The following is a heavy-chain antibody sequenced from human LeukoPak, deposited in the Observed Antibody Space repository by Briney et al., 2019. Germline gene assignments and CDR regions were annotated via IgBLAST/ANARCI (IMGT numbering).Heavy chain of an antibody. CDR2: IYHSGST. J-gene: IGHJ4*02. Sequence: SQTLSLTCAVSGGSISSGGYSWSWIRQPPGKGLEWIGYIYHSGSTYYNPSLKSRVTISVDRSKNQFSLKLSSVTAADTAVYYCARGVGYDISTGYRLERRYYFDYWGQGTLVTVSS. CDR1: GGSISSGGYS. V-gene: IGHV4-30-2*01. D-gene: IGHD3-9*01. CDR3: ARGVGYDISTGYRLERRYYFDY.